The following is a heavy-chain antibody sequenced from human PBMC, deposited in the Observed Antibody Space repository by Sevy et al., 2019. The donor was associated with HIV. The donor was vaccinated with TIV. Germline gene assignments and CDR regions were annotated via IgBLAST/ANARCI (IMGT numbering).Heavy chain of an antibody. CDR1: GGSISSSSYY. CDR3: ASLTLFGGYYYYGMDV. D-gene: IGHD3-3*01. V-gene: IGHV4-39*01. CDR2: IYYSGST. J-gene: IGHJ6*02. Sequence: SETLSLTCTVSGGSISSSSYYWGWIRQPPGKGLEWIGSIYYSGSTYYNPSLKSRVTISVDTSKNRFSLKLSSVTAADTAVYYCASLTLFGGYYYYGMDVWGQGTTVTVSS.